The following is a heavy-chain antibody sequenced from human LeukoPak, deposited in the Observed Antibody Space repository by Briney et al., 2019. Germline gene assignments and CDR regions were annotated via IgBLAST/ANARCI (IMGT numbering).Heavy chain of an antibody. CDR1: GGSISSYY. J-gene: IGHJ5*02. CDR3: ARAGYSSGWYAFDP. CDR2: IYTSGST. V-gene: IGHV4-4*07. D-gene: IGHD6-19*01. Sequence: SSETLSLTCTVSGGSISSYYWSWIRQPAGKALEWIGRIYTSGSTNYNPSLKSRVTMSVDTSKNQFSLKLSSGTAADTAVCYCARAGYSSGWYAFDPWGQGTLVTVSS.